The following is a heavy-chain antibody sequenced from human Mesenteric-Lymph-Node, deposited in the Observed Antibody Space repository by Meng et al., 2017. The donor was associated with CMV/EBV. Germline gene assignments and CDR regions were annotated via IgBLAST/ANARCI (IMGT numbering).Heavy chain of an antibody. Sequence: SETLSLTCTVSGGSISTYYWSWIRQPPGKGLEWIGEITHTGSTNYNPSLKSRVAISVDTSKNQFSLTLSSVTAADTAVYYCARVVPAAMKTYFQHWGQGTLVTVSS. V-gene: IGHV4-34*01. CDR2: ITHTGST. J-gene: IGHJ1*01. CDR1: GGSISTYY. CDR3: ARVVPAAMKTYFQH. D-gene: IGHD2-2*01.